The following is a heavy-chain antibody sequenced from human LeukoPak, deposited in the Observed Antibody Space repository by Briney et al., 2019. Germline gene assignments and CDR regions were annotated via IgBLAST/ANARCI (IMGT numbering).Heavy chain of an antibody. CDR2: ISHDGTDT. CDR3: ARDDSTVTRFDF. J-gene: IGHJ4*02. D-gene: IGHD4-17*01. CDR1: GFTFSTYV. Sequence: GGSLRLSCAASGFTFSTYVMHWVRQAPGKGLMCVSRISHDGTDTSYADSVRGRFTISRDNARNSLYLQMNRLRVEDTALYYCARDDSTVTRFDFWGQGTLVTVSS. V-gene: IGHV3-74*01.